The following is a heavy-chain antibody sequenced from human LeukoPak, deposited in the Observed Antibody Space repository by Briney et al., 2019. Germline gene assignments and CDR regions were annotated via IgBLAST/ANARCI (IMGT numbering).Heavy chain of an antibody. Sequence: ASVTVSCTASGYTFTGYYMHWVRQAPGQGLEWMGWINPNSGGTNYAQKFQGRVTMTRDTSISTAYMELSRLRSDDTAVYYCAREVYYDSSGYLDYWGQGTLVTVSS. J-gene: IGHJ4*02. CDR3: AREVYYDSSGYLDY. V-gene: IGHV1-2*02. D-gene: IGHD3-22*01. CDR2: INPNSGGT. CDR1: GYTFTGYY.